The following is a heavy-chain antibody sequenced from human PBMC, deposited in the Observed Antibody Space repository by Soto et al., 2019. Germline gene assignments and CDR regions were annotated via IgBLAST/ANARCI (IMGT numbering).Heavy chain of an antibody. J-gene: IGHJ4*02. CDR3: ATDHGPVTGNAYDY. D-gene: IGHD6-19*01. V-gene: IGHV1-24*01. CDR2: FDPEDGET. CDR1: GYTLTELS. Sequence: ASVKVSCKVSGYTLTELSMHWVRQAPGKGLEWMGGFDPEDGETIYAQKFQGRVTMTEDTSTDTAYMELSSLRSEDTAVYYCATDHGPVTGNAYDYWGQGTLVTVSS.